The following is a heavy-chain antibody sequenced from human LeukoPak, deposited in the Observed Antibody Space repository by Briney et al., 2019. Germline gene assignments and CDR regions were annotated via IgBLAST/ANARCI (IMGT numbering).Heavy chain of an antibody. Sequence: ASVKVYCKASGYTFTGYYMHWVRQAPGQGLEWMGWINPNSGGTNYAQKFQGGVTMTRDTSISTAYMELSRLRPDDTAVYYCARGCSSTSCYVRGYWGQGTLVTVSS. V-gene: IGHV1-2*02. CDR1: GYTFTGYY. D-gene: IGHD2-2*01. J-gene: IGHJ4*02. CDR3: ARGCSSTSCYVRGY. CDR2: INPNSGGT.